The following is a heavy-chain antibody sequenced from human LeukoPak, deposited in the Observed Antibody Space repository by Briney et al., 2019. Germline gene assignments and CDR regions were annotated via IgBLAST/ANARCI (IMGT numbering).Heavy chain of an antibody. CDR3: ARDSLYGSGSYYNY. V-gene: IGHV4-30-4*08. CDR1: GGSINTSDYY. J-gene: IGHJ4*02. D-gene: IGHD3-10*01. Sequence: PSQTLSLTCTVSGGSINTSDYYWSWIRQPPGKGLEWIGYIFYSGNTYYNPSLKSRVIISIDTSKNQFSLRLSSVTAADTAVYYCARDSLYGSGSYYNYWGQGTLVTVSS. CDR2: IFYSGNT.